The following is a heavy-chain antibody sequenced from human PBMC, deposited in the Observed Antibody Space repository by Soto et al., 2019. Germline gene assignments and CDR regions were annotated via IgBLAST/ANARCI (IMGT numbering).Heavy chain of an antibody. Sequence: GWSLRLSCAASGFTFSTYAMGWVRQAPGKGLEWVSAISNSGGTAYYADSVQGRFTISRDNSMNTLFLQMHSLRIEDTAVYYCAHPRGFGVFDAYDIWGQGTMVTVSS. CDR3: AHPRGFGVFDAYDI. D-gene: IGHD3-10*01. J-gene: IGHJ3*02. V-gene: IGHV3-23*01. CDR2: ISNSGGTA. CDR1: GFTFSTYA.